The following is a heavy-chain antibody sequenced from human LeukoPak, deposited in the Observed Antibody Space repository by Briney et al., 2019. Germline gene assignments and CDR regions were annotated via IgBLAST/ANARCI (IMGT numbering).Heavy chain of an antibody. CDR3: ASLTRGGSVNWFDP. D-gene: IGHD2-15*01. V-gene: IGHV1-69*05. CDR2: IIPIFGTA. J-gene: IGHJ5*02. CDR1: GGTFSSYA. Sequence: ASVKVSCKASGGTFSSYAISWVRQAPGQGLEWMGGIIPIFGTANYAQKFQGRVTITTDESTSTAYMELSSLRSEDTAVYYCASLTRGGSVNWFDPWGQGTLVTVSS.